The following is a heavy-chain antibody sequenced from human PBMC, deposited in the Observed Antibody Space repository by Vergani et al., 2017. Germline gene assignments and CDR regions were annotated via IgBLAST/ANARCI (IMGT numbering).Heavy chain of an antibody. Sequence: QVQLVESGGGVVQPGRSLRLSCVASGFTFSSYGMHWVRQAPGKGLEWVAVIWYDGSNKYYADSVKGRFTISRDNSKNTLYLQMNSLRAEDTAVYYCARDRAAASWYFDLWGRGTLVTVSS. CDR1: GFTFSSYG. V-gene: IGHV3-33*01. D-gene: IGHD6-13*01. CDR3: ARDRAAASWYFDL. CDR2: IWYDGSNK. J-gene: IGHJ2*01.